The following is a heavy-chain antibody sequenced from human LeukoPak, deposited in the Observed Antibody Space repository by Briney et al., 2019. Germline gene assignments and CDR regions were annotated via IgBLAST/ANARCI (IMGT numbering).Heavy chain of an antibody. V-gene: IGHV3-30-3*01. D-gene: IGHD3-3*01. J-gene: IGHJ6*02. CDR2: ISYDGSNK. CDR1: GFTFSSYA. Sequence: GGSLRLSCAASGFTFSSYAVHGVRQAPGKGLEGVAVISYDGSNKYYADSVKGRFTISRDNCKNTLYLQMNSLRAEDTAVYYCARGSRDFWSGYSSEYYYYGMDVWGQGTTVTVSS. CDR3: ARGSRDFWSGYSSEYYYYGMDV.